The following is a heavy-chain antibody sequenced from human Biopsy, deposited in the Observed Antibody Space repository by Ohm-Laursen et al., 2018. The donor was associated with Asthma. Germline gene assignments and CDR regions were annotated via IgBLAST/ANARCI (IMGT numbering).Heavy chain of an antibody. D-gene: IGHD2-15*01. J-gene: IGHJ4*02. CDR2: IHYSGST. CDR3: AGFCSGGNCPDH. V-gene: IGHV4-59*07. CDR1: GVSIRSYY. Sequence: SDTLSLTCTVSGVSIRSYYWTWLRQPPGKGLEWIGNIHYSGSTYSNPSLKSRVTISVDTSKKQISLRLSSVIPADTAVYYCAGFCSGGNCPDHWGQGTLVTVSS.